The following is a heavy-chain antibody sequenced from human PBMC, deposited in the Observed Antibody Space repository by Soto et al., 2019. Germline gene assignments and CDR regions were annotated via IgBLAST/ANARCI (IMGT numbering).Heavy chain of an antibody. CDR2: IYWDNDK. CDR3: VHSRCGGDCLQSYPSHYYYGMDV. CDR1: GFSLSTSGVG. J-gene: IGHJ6*02. V-gene: IGHV2-5*02. D-gene: IGHD2-21*02. Sequence: QITLKESGPTLVKPTQTLTLTSTFSGFSLSTSGVGVGWIRQPPGKALEWLALIYWDNDKRYIPSLQSRLTITKDTPKNQVVLTMSTMDPVDTATYYCVHSRCGGDCLQSYPSHYYYGMDVWGQGTTVTVS.